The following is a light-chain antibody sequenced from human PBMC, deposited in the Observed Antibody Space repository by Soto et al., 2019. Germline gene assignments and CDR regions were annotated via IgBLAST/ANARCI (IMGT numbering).Light chain of an antibody. CDR1: QSVSSYY. Sequence: EMVFTQSPCTLSLSPGERATLSCRASQSVSSYYLAWYQQKPGQAPRLLIYAASSRATGIPDRFSGGGSGTDFTLTISRLEPEDFAVYYCQQCGSSPWTFGQGTKVDIK. J-gene: IGKJ1*01. CDR2: AAS. V-gene: IGKV3-20*01. CDR3: QQCGSSPWT.